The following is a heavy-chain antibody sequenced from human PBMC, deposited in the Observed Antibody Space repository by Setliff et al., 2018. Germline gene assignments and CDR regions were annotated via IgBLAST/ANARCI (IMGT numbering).Heavy chain of an antibody. CDR1: GGSFSGYY. J-gene: IGHJ6*03. CDR2: INHSGST. CDR3: ASQLGGYCSGGSCYSYYYYYYVDV. Sequence: KPSETLSLTCAVYGGSFSGYYWSWIRQPPGKGLEWIGEINHSGSTNYNPSLKSRVTISVDTSKNQFSLKLSSVTAADTAVYYCASQLGGYCSGGSCYSYYYYYYVDVWGKGTTVTVSS. V-gene: IGHV4-34*01. D-gene: IGHD2-15*01.